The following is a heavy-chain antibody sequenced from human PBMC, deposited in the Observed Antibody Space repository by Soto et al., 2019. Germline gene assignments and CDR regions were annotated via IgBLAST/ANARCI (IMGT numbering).Heavy chain of an antibody. D-gene: IGHD3-3*01. CDR2: IYPGDSDT. CDR3: ARLXDLTDFWSGYYLNWFDP. J-gene: IGHJ5*02. V-gene: IGHV5-51*01. CDR1: GYSFTSYW. Sequence: PGESLKISCKGSGYSFTSYWIGWVRQMPGKGLGWMGIIYPGDSDTRYSPSFQGQVTISADKSISTAYLQWSSLKASDTAMYYCARLXDLTDFWSGYYLNWFDPWGQGTLVTVSS.